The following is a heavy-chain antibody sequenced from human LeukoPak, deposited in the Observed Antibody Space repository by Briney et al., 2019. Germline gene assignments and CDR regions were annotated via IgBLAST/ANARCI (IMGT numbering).Heavy chain of an antibody. Sequence: ASVKVSCKASGYIFTSYGISWVRQAPGQGLEWLGWINTYNANTNYAQKLQGRVTMTTDTSTNTAYLELRSLGSGDTAVYYCARGKGGDSRDYWGQGTLVTVSS. J-gene: IGHJ4*02. CDR2: INTYNANT. CDR1: GYIFTSYG. D-gene: IGHD2-21*02. CDR3: ARGKGGDSRDY. V-gene: IGHV1-18*01.